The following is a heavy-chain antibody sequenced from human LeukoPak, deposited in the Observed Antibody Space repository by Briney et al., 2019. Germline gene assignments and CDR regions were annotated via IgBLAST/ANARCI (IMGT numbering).Heavy chain of an antibody. CDR1: GGTFSRYA. V-gene: IGHV1-69*13. D-gene: IGHD1-26*01. CDR3: AGASSKWELSF. Sequence: GASVKASCKASGGTFSRYAISWVRQAPGQGLEWMGGYIPMFGTANYAQNFQNRVTITADGSTSTFSMEVSSLRPEDTAVYFCAGASSKWELSFWGQGTLVTVSS. J-gene: IGHJ4*02. CDR2: YIPMFGTA.